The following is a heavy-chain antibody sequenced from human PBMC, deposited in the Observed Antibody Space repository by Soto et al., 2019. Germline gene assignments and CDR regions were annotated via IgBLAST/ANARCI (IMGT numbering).Heavy chain of an antibody. Sequence: SVKVSFKASGGTFSSYAISWVRQAPGQGLEWMGGIIPIFGTANYAQKFQGRVTITADESTSTAYMELSSLRSEDTAVYYCARAAGSWSAFDIWGQGTMVTVS. CDR2: IIPIFGTA. D-gene: IGHD6-13*01. CDR3: ARAAGSWSAFDI. V-gene: IGHV1-69*13. CDR1: GGTFSSYA. J-gene: IGHJ3*02.